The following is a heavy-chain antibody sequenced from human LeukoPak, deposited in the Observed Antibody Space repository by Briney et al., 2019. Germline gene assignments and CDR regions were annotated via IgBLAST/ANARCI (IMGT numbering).Heavy chain of an antibody. Sequence: PGGSLRLSCAASGFTFSSYAMSWVRQAPGKGLEWLSAISGSGGSTYYADSVKGRFTISRDNSKNTLYLQMNSLRAEDTAVYYCATLFSTTWRFFQHWGQGTLVTVSS. J-gene: IGHJ1*01. D-gene: IGHD1-14*01. CDR1: GFTFSSYA. CDR3: ATLFSTTWRFFQH. V-gene: IGHV3-23*01. CDR2: ISGSGGST.